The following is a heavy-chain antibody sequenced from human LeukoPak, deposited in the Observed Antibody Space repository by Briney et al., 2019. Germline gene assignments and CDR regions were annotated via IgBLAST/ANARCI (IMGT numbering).Heavy chain of an antibody. D-gene: IGHD3-22*01. Sequence: ASVKVSCKASGGTFSSYAISWVRQAPGQGLEWMGGIIPIFGTANYAQKFQGRVTITADKSASTAYMELSSLRSEDTAVYYCARGPSLYYYDSSGPYYFDYWGQGTLVTVSS. CDR1: GGTFSSYA. CDR2: IIPIFGTA. CDR3: ARGPSLYYYDSSGPYYFDY. V-gene: IGHV1-69*06. J-gene: IGHJ4*02.